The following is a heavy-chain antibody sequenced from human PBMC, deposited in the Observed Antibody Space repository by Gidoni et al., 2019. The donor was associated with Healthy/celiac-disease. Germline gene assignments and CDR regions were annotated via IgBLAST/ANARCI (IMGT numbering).Heavy chain of an antibody. Sequence: EVQLLASGGGLVQPGGSLRLSCAASGFPFSSYAMSWVRQAPGKGLEWVSAIRGSGGSTYYADSVKGRFTISRDNSKNTLYLQMNSLRAEDTAVYYCAKDGGGWELPEDWGQGTLVTVSS. D-gene: IGHD1-26*01. V-gene: IGHV3-23*01. CDR3: AKDGGGWELPED. J-gene: IGHJ4*02. CDR1: GFPFSSYA. CDR2: IRGSGGST.